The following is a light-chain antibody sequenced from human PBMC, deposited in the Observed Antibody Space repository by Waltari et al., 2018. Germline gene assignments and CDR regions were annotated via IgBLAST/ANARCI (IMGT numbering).Light chain of an antibody. J-gene: IGLJ2*01. CDR3: SSYAGSNTVI. V-gene: IGLV2-8*01. CDR2: GVK. Sequence: QSALTQPPSASGSPGQSVTIPCTGTSNDVGGYNYVSWYQQHPDKAPKLIIYGVKTRPSGVPDRFSGSKSDNTASLTVSGLQAGDEADYYCSSYAGSNTVIFGGGTKLTVL. CDR1: SNDVGGYNY.